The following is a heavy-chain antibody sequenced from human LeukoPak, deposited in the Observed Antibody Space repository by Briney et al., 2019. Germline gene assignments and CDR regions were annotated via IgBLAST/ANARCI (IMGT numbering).Heavy chain of an antibody. CDR2: IYHSGST. CDR1: GGSISSSNW. Sequence: SGTLSLTCAVSGGSISSSNWWSWVRQPPGKGLGWIGEIYHSGSTNYNPSLKSRVTISVDKSKNQFSLKLSSVTAADTAVYYCARRPKGQQLVPHYFDYWGQGTLVTVSS. CDR3: ARRPKGQQLVPHYFDY. V-gene: IGHV4-4*02. J-gene: IGHJ4*02. D-gene: IGHD6-13*01.